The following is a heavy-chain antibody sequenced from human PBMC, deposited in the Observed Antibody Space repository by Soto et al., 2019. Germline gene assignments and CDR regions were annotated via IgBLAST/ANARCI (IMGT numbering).Heavy chain of an antibody. CDR1: GFTFSTYS. Sequence: QVQLVESGGGVVQPGRSLRLSCAASGFTFSTYSMHWVRQAPGKGLEWVAVISSAGDDKHYADSVKGRFTISRDNSKNTLYLQMDSLRTDDSAVFYCARSTVTTYTRYFDYWGQGTLVTVSS. CDR3: ARSTVTTYTRYFDY. D-gene: IGHD4-17*01. V-gene: IGHV3-30-3*01. CDR2: ISSAGDDK. J-gene: IGHJ4*02.